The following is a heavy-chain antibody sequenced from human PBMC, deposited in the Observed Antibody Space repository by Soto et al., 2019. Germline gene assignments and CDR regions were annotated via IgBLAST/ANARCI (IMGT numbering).Heavy chain of an antibody. J-gene: IGHJ6*02. CDR1: GFTFNIHD. V-gene: IGHV3-33*01. CDR2: IRYDGTFQ. Sequence: QVRLVESGGGVVQPGKALRLSCVASGFTFNIHDMHWVRQAPGKWLEWLGVIRYDGTFQYYADSVKGRFTISRDNPKNTLFLEINALRAEDTAVYYCARDAVSYFYDSSGRRAYGMGVWGQGTTVTVSS. CDR3: ARDAVSYFYDSSGRRAYGMGV. D-gene: IGHD3-22*01.